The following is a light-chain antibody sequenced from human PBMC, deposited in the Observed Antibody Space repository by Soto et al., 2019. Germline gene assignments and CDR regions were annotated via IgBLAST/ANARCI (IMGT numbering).Light chain of an antibody. CDR2: DVS. CDR1: SSDVGGYNY. Sequence: SVLTQPSSVSGSPGQSITISCTGTSSDVGGYNYVSWYQHHPGKAPKLMMYDVSNRPSGVSNRFSGSKSGNTASLTISGLQPEEEADYYCSSYTTSNTRQIVFGTGTKVTV. CDR3: SSYTTSNTRQIV. J-gene: IGLJ1*01. V-gene: IGLV2-14*03.